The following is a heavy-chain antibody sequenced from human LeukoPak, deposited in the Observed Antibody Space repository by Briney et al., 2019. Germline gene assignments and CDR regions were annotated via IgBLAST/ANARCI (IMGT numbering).Heavy chain of an antibody. D-gene: IGHD3-22*01. CDR1: GYTLTELS. CDR2: LDPEDGET. Sequence: ASVKVSCKVSGYTLTELSMHWVRQAPGKGLEWMGGLDPEDGETIYAQKLQGRVTMTTDTSTSTAYMELRSLRSDDTAVYYCASPTSGPPRMYYYDSSGYYHFDYWGQGTLVTVSS. CDR3: ASPTSGPPRMYYYDSSGYYHFDY. J-gene: IGHJ4*02. V-gene: IGHV1-24*01.